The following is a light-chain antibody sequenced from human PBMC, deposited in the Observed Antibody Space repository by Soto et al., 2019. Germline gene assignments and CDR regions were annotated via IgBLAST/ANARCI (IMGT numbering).Light chain of an antibody. CDR1: SSNIGAGYD. CDR3: QSYDSSLSEDVV. J-gene: IGLJ2*01. CDR2: GNS. Sequence: QSVLTQPPSVSGAPGQRVTISCTGSSSNIGAGYDVHWYQQLPGTAPKLLIYGNSNRPSGVPDRFSGSKSGTSASLAITGLQAEDEADYYCQSYDSSLSEDVVFGGGTKLTV. V-gene: IGLV1-40*01.